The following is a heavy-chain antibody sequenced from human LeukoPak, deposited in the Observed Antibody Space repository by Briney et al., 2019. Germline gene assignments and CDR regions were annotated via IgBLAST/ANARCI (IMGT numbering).Heavy chain of an antibody. CDR1: GASISSSSYY. J-gene: IGHJ4*02. CDR3: ARVGNTAMAEYYFDY. D-gene: IGHD5-18*01. Sequence: PSETLSLTCTVSGASISSSSYYWGWIRQPRGKGLERIGSIYYSGSTYYNPSLKSRVTISVDTSKNQVSLKLSSRTAADTAAYYCARVGNTAMAEYYFDYWGQGTLVTVSS. V-gene: IGHV4-39*07. CDR2: IYYSGST.